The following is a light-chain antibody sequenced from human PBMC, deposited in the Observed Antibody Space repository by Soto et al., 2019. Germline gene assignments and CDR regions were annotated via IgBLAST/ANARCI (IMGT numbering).Light chain of an antibody. Sequence: DIQMTQSPSTLSASVGDRVTITCRASQSVNTWLAWYQQKPGKAPKLLIYKASNLKSGVPSRFSGSGSGTEFTLTISSLQPDDFATYYCQHYNSYSEAFGQGTKVDIK. V-gene: IGKV1-5*03. CDR1: QSVNTW. J-gene: IGKJ1*01. CDR2: KAS. CDR3: QHYNSYSEA.